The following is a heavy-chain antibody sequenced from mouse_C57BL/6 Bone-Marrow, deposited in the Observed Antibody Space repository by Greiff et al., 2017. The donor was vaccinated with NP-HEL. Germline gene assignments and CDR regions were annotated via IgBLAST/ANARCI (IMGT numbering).Heavy chain of an antibody. CDR3: STSNLYAIDY. D-gene: IGHD4-1*02. Sequence: DVLLVESGGGLVKPGGSLKLSCAASGFTFSDYGMHWVRQAPEKGLEWVAYISSGSSTIYYADTVKGRFTISRDNAKNTLFLQMTSLRSEDTAMDYCSTSNLYAIDYWGRGTAATVTA. CDR1: GFTFSDYG. J-gene: IGHJ4*01. CDR2: ISSGSSTI. V-gene: IGHV5-17*01.